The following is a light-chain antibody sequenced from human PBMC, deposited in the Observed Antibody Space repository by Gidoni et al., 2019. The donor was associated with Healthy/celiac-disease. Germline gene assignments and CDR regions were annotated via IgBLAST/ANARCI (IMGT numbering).Light chain of an antibody. V-gene: IGKV3-20*01. Sequence: EIVLTQSPGTLSLSPGERATLSCMASQSVSSSYLAWYQQKPGQAPRLLIYGASSRATGIPDRFSGSGSGTDFTLTISRLEPEDFALYYCQQYGRSPYTFGQGTKLEIK. CDR1: QSVSSSY. CDR3: QQYGRSPYT. CDR2: GAS. J-gene: IGKJ2*01.